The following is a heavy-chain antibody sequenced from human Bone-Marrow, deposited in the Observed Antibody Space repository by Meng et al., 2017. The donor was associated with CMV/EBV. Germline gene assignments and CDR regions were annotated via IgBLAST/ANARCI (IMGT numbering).Heavy chain of an antibody. CDR1: GFTFSSYN. J-gene: IGHJ4*02. V-gene: IGHV3-48*04. CDR3: ARDSRYGSLGY. CDR2: ISSSSTTI. D-gene: IGHD6-25*01. Sequence: GESLKISCAASGFTFSSYNMNWVRQAPGEGLEWVSYISSSSTTIYYAGSVKGRFTISRDNAKNSLYLRMHSLRAEDTAVYYCARDSRYGSLGYWGQGTVVTVSS.